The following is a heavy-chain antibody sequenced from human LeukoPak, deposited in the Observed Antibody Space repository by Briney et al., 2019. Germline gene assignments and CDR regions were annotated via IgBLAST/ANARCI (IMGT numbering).Heavy chain of an antibody. D-gene: IGHD4/OR15-4a*01. J-gene: IGHJ6*03. Sequence: GGSLRLSCAASGFTLDDYTMHWVRQAPGKGLEWISLITWDGAYIYHADSVKGRFTISRDNSKKTLHLQMDSLRVEDTAVYYCVRDRAPWGGALGGAKGMDVWGEGTTVTVSS. V-gene: IGHV3-43*01. CDR3: VRDRAPWGGALGGAKGMDV. CDR1: GFTLDDYT. CDR2: ITWDGAYI.